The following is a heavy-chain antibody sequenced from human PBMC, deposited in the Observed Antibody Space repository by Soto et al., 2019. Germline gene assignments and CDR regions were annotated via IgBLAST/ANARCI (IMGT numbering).Heavy chain of an antibody. V-gene: IGHV3-23*01. CDR2: ISGSGGST. J-gene: IGHJ5*02. D-gene: IGHD2-2*01. CDR3: ATPPRRFVRSTSEANHNWFDP. Sequence: GGSLRLSCAASGFTFSSYAMSWVRQAPGKGLEWVSAISGSGGSTYYADSVKGRFTISRDNSKNTLYLQMNSLRAEDTAVYYWATPPRRFVRSTSEANHNWFDPWGQGTLVTVSS. CDR1: GFTFSSYA.